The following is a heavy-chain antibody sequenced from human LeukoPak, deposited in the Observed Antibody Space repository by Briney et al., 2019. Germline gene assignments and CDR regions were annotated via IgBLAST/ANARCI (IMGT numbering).Heavy chain of an antibody. CDR3: ARGIAAAGTGH. CDR1: GGSISSSGYY. J-gene: IGHJ4*02. CDR2: IYYSGST. Sequence: PSETLSLTCTVSGGSISSSGYYWGWIRQPPGKGLEWIGSIYYSGSTYYNPSLKSRVTITVDTSKNQFSLKLSSVTAADTAVYYCARGIAAAGTGHWGQGTLVTVSS. V-gene: IGHV4-39*07. D-gene: IGHD6-13*01.